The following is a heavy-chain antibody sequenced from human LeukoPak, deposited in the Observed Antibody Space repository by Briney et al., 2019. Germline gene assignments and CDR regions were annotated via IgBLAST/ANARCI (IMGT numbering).Heavy chain of an antibody. Sequence: ASVKVSCKASGYTFTGYYMHWVRQAPGQGLEWMGWINPHSGGTNYAQKFQGGVIMTRDTSITTAYMELSSLRSDDTAVYYCAREIGPRQLHLWGAAFDFWGQGTLVTVSS. CDR1: GYTFTGYY. CDR2: INPHSGGT. CDR3: AREIGPRQLHLWGAAFDF. V-gene: IGHV1-2*02. D-gene: IGHD5-18*01. J-gene: IGHJ4*02.